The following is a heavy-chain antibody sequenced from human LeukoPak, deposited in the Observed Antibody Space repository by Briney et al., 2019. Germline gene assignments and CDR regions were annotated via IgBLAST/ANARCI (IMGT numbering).Heavy chain of an antibody. CDR2: INPNSGST. CDR3: ARSGYSSGWELGDYYYYGMDV. D-gene: IGHD6-19*01. J-gene: IGHJ6*02. V-gene: IGHV1-2*02. CDR1: GYTFTGYY. Sequence: ASVKVSCKASGYTFTGYYMHWARQPPGQGLEWMGWINPNSGSTNYAQKFQGRVTMTRDTSISTAYMELSRLRSDDTAVYYCARSGYSSGWELGDYYYYGMDVWGQGTTVTVSS.